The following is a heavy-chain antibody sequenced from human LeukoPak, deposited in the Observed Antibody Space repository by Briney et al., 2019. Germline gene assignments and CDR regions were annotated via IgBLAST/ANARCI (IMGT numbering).Heavy chain of an antibody. CDR3: ARAGGAVAEYYYYYMDV. Sequence: SETLSLTCSVSGGSISHYYFSWIRQPPGKGLEGIGYIFYNGSTYFNPSLKKRLTMSVDTSQKEFSLKLNSVTAADTAVYYCARAGGAVAEYYYYYMDVWGKGTTVTVSS. J-gene: IGHJ6*03. CDR1: GGSISHYY. D-gene: IGHD6-19*01. CDR2: IFYNGST. V-gene: IGHV4-59*01.